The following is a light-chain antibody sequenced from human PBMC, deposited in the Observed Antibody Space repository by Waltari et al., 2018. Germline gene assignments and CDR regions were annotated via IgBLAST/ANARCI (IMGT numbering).Light chain of an antibody. CDR3: QTWDPYIVV. Sequence: QLVLTQSPSASASLGASVTIPFTLSSQHRLYALPWLTQHRERGPRFLMRLNSDGSHTKGDGIPDRFSGSSSGAERYLIISSLQYEDEADYYCQTWDPYIVVFGGGTKLTVL. J-gene: IGLJ2*01. V-gene: IGLV4-69*01. CDR2: LNSDGSH. CDR1: SQHRLYA.